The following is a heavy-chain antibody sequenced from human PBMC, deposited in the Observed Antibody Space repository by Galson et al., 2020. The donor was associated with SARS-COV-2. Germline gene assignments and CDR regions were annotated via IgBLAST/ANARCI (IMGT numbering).Heavy chain of an antibody. D-gene: IGHD3-22*01. V-gene: IGHV3-23*01. J-gene: IGHJ4*02. Sequence: GESLKIYCAAYGLTFSSYAMSWVRQAPGKGLERVSAISRSGGSTYYADSVKGRFTIPRDNSKNTLYLQMNSLRAEDTAVYYCASPRDYYDSSGYDYWGQGTLVTVSS. CDR1: GLTFSSYA. CDR2: ISRSGGST. CDR3: ASPRDYYDSSGYDY.